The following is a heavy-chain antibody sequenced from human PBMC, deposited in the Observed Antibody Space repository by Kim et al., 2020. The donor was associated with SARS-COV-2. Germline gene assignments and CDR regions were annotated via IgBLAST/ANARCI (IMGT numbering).Heavy chain of an antibody. J-gene: IGHJ4*02. D-gene: IGHD6-13*01. CDR3: STGWGMTAPGLDY. Sequence: YAAPVKGRFTISRDDSGNILYLEMNSLKTEDTAVYYCSTGWGMTAPGLDYWGQGTLVTVSS. V-gene: IGHV3-15*01.